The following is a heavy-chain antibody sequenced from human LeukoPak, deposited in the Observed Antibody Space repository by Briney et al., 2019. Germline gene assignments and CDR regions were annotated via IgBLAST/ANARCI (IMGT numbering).Heavy chain of an antibody. Sequence: GGSLRLSCVASGFTFSTYWMHWVRQPPGKGLVWLSRISTDGRSTYYADSVKGRFTISRDNARNTLYLQTNSLRAEDTAVYYCLRDLIRGDQGTLVTVSS. CDR3: LRDLIR. J-gene: IGHJ4*02. CDR2: ISTDGRST. D-gene: IGHD3-10*01. CDR1: GFTFSTYW. V-gene: IGHV3-74*01.